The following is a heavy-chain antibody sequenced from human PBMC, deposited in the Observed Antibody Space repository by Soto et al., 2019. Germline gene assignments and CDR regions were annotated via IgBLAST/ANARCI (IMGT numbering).Heavy chain of an antibody. V-gene: IGHV1-2*04. CDR3: ARGLVGGIRFLEWFYGMDV. D-gene: IGHD3-3*01. Sequence: ASVKVSCKASGYTFTGYYMHWVRQAPGQGLEWMGWINPNSGGTNYAQKNQGWVTMTRDTSISTAYMELSRLRSDDTAVYFCARGLVGGIRFLEWFYGMDVWGQGTTVTVSS. CDR1: GYTFTGYY. J-gene: IGHJ6*02. CDR2: INPNSGGT.